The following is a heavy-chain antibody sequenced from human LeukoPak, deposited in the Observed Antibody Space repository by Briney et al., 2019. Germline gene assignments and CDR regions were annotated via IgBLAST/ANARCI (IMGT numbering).Heavy chain of an antibody. D-gene: IGHD6-6*01. V-gene: IGHV3-23*01. Sequence: PGGSLRLSCAASGFTFSDYYMSWIRQAPGKGLEWVSAISGSGGSTYYADSVKGRFTISRDNSKNTLYLQMNSLRAEDTAVYYCAGYSSSSDWGQGTLVTVSS. J-gene: IGHJ4*02. CDR3: AGYSSSSD. CDR2: ISGSGGST. CDR1: GFTFSDYY.